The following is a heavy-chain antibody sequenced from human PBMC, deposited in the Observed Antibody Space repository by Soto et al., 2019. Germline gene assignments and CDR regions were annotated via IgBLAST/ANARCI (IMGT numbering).Heavy chain of an antibody. J-gene: IGHJ4*02. CDR1: GFTFSSYW. CDR2: INSDGSST. Sequence: EVQLVESGGGLVQPGGSLRLSCAASGFTFSSYWMHWVRQAPGKGLVWVSRINSDGSSTSYADSVKGRFTISRDNAKNTLYLQMNSLRAEDTAVYYCARGRNTLGYCSGGSCYSLGYWGQGTLVTVSS. D-gene: IGHD2-15*01. V-gene: IGHV3-74*01. CDR3: ARGRNTLGYCSGGSCYSLGY.